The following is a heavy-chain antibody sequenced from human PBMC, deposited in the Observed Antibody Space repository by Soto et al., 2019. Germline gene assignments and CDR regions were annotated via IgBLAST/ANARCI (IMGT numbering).Heavy chain of an antibody. V-gene: IGHV5-51*01. CDR2: IYPGDSDT. J-gene: IGHJ4*02. Sequence: GESLKISCKGSGYCFTSYWIGWVRQMPGKGLEWMGIIYPGDSDTRYSPSFQGQATISADKSISTAYRQWSSLKASVTAMYFCASLWADGSGYTLSYFDYWGQGTLVTVS. D-gene: IGHD3-22*01. CDR3: ASLWADGSGYTLSYFDY. CDR1: GYCFTSYW.